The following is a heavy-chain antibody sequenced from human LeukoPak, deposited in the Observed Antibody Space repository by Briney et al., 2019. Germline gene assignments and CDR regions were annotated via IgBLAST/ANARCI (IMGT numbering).Heavy chain of an antibody. Sequence: SSETLSLTCDVFGGSFTDYFWTWIRQFPGKGLEWIGEINDYTGNTNYNPSLNSRVSISLEKSKNQFSLELRSVTAADTAVYYCARGRIAKIVVVHSFQYGMDVWGQGTTVTVSS. CDR2: INDYTGNT. V-gene: IGHV4-34*01. J-gene: IGHJ6*02. D-gene: IGHD3-22*01. CDR3: ARGRIAKIVVVHSFQYGMDV. CDR1: GGSFTDYF.